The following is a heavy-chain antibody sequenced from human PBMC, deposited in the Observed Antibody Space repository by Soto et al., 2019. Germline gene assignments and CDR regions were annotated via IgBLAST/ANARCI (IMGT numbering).Heavy chain of an antibody. Sequence: EVQLLESGGGLAQPGGSLRLSCAASAFTFSSYAMSWVRQAPGKGLEWVSAVSGSGDSTYYADSVKGRFTISRDNSKNTLYLQMNSLSADDTAVYYCAKGRASDCPGCTQDYWGQGTLVTVSS. CDR1: AFTFSSYA. CDR3: AKGRASDCPGCTQDY. CDR2: VSGSGDST. D-gene: IGHD2-21*02. V-gene: IGHV3-23*01. J-gene: IGHJ4*02.